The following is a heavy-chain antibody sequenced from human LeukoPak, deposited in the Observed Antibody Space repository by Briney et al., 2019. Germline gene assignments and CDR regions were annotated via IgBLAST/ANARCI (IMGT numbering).Heavy chain of an antibody. Sequence: GASVKVSCKASGYTFNNYGITWVRQAPGQGLEWMGWISAYNGKINFAQKVQGRVTMTTDTSTSTAYMELRNLSSDDTAVYYCARDHIAVAGKDSDYWGQGTLVTVSS. CDR2: ISAYNGKI. CDR3: ARDHIAVAGKDSDY. CDR1: GYTFNNYG. D-gene: IGHD6-19*01. J-gene: IGHJ4*02. V-gene: IGHV1-18*01.